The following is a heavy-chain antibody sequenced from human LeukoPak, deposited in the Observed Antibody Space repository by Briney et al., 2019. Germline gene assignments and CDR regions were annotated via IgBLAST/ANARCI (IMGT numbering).Heavy chain of an antibody. Sequence: GGSLRLSCAASGFSFSTYSMNWVRQAPGKGLEWVSSISSGGTYIYYADSVKGRFTISRDNTKNSLYLQMNSLRAEDTAVYYCARHPLLQLLGWLVDYWGQGTLVTVSS. CDR1: GFSFSTYS. J-gene: IGHJ4*02. V-gene: IGHV3-21*01. CDR2: ISSGGTYI. D-gene: IGHD3-3*01. CDR3: ARHPLLQLLGWLVDY.